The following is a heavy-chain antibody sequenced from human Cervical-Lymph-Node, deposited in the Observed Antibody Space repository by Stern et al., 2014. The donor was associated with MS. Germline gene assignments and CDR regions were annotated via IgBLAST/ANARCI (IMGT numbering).Heavy chain of an antibody. CDR1: GFSFNTRGVG. V-gene: IGHV2-5*01. Sequence: ESGPTFVKPTQTLTLTCTFSGFSFNTRGVGVGWSRQSPGKALEWLALIYSTNQPRSSPSMRSRLTISRDTSKNQGVLTMANMDPVDTATYYCALEPQFWGQGGRVTVSS. CDR2: IYSTNQP. CDR3: ALEPQF. J-gene: IGHJ4*02.